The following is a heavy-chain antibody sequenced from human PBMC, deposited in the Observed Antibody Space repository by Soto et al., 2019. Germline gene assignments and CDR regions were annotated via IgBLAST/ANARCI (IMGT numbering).Heavy chain of an antibody. Sequence: QVQLVESGGGVVQPGRSLRLSCAASGFTFSSYGMHWVRQAPGKGLEWVAVIWYDGSNKYYADSVKGRFTISRDNSKNTLYLQMNSLRAEDTAVYYCARGDYDYVWGIPYWGQGTLVTVSS. J-gene: IGHJ4*02. V-gene: IGHV3-33*01. CDR2: IWYDGSNK. D-gene: IGHD3-16*01. CDR1: GFTFSSYG. CDR3: ARGDYDYVWGIPY.